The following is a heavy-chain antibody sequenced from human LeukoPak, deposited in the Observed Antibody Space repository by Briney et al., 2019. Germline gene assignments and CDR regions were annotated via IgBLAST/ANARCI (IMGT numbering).Heavy chain of an antibody. V-gene: IGHV3-30*18. Sequence: GRSLRLSCAASGFTFSSYGMHWVRQAPGKGLEWVAVISYDGSNKYYADSVKGRFTISRDNSKNTLYLQMNSLRAEDTAVYYCAKLGFGSWSHEVYDYWGQGTLVTVSS. D-gene: IGHD6-13*01. CDR1: GFTFSSYG. CDR2: ISYDGSNK. CDR3: AKLGFGSWSHEVYDY. J-gene: IGHJ4*02.